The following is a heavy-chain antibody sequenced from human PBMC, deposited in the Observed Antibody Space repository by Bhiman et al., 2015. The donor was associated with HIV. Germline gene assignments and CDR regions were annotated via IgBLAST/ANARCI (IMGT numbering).Heavy chain of an antibody. D-gene: IGHD4-17*01. V-gene: IGHV3-21*03. CDR1: GFTFSSYG. Sequence: EVQLVESGGGLVKPGGSLRLSCTASGFTFSSYGMNWVRQAPGKGLEWVSSISSGSRYIYYADSLKGRFTISRDNAKNSLYLQMNSLRAEDTAVYYCARDPTTVTTAEYEFYFDCWGQGTLVTVSS. CDR2: ISSGSRYI. CDR3: ARDPTTVTTAEYEFYFDC. J-gene: IGHJ4*02.